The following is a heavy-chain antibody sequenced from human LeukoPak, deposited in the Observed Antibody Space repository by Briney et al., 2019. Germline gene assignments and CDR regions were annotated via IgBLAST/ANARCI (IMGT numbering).Heavy chain of an antibody. CDR2: INAGNGNT. J-gene: IGHJ6*02. D-gene: IGHD3-10*01. CDR1: GYTFTSYA. Sequence: ASVKVSCKASGYTFTSYAMHWVRQAPGQRLEWMGWINAGNGNTKYSQKFQGRVTITRDTSASTAYMELSSLRSEDTAVYYCARDRRITMVRESGVGMDVWGQGTTVTVSS. V-gene: IGHV1-3*01. CDR3: ARDRRITMVRESGVGMDV.